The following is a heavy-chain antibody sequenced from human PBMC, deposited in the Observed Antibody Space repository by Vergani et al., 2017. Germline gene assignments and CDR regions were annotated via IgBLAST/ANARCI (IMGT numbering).Heavy chain of an antibody. Sequence: QVTLKESGPTLVKPTQTLTLTCTFSGFSLSASGVGVGWIRQPPGKALEWLALIYWDDDKRYSPSLKSRLTITKDTSKNQVVLTMTNMDPVDTATYYCAQYYYDSSGYWLFDYWGQGTLVTVSS. D-gene: IGHD3-22*01. CDR3: AQYYYDSSGYWLFDY. CDR2: IYWDDDK. J-gene: IGHJ4*02. V-gene: IGHV2-5*02. CDR1: GFSLSASGVG.